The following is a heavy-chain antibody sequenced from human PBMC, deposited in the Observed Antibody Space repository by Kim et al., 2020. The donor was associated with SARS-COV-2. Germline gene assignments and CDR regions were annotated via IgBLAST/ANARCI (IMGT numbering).Heavy chain of an antibody. V-gene: IGHV5-10-1*01. CDR3: ARGRYSGYQEKGMDV. J-gene: IGHJ6*02. CDR1: GDSFTSSW. CDR2: IDPVDSQT. Sequence: GESLKISCQGSGDSFTSSWVSWVRQMPGKGLEWMGRIDPVDSQTTYSPSFEGHVTISIDRPINTAYLQWGRLKASDTAIYYCARGRYSGYQEKGMDVWGQGTTVTVSS. D-gene: IGHD5-12*01.